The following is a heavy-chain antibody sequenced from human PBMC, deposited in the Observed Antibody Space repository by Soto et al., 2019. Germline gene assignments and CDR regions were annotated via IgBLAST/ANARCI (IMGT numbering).Heavy chain of an antibody. CDR2: IGSAGDT. V-gene: IGHV3-13*01. CDR1: GFTFSSYD. Sequence: QPGGSLRLSCAASGFTFSSYDMHWVRQAAGKGLEWVSGIGSAGDTYYQGSVKGRFTISRENAKNSLYLQMNSLGAGDTALYYCARGWLATGGSLSYMDVWGKGTTVTVS. CDR3: ARGWLATGGSLSYMDV. D-gene: IGHD6-13*01. J-gene: IGHJ6*03.